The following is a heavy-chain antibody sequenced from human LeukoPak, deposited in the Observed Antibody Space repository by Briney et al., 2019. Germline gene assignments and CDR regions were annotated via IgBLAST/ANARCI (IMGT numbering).Heavy chain of an antibody. CDR2: INQDGSEE. Sequence: PGGSLRLSCAASGFTFSNYWMSWVRQAPGKGLEWVAHINQDGSEEHYMDSVKARFIISRDNAKNSLSLQMNSLRAEDTAVYYCAKLLAPYDYGDYWGQGTLVTVSS. V-gene: IGHV3-7*03. CDR3: AKLLAPYDYGDY. J-gene: IGHJ4*02. D-gene: IGHD4-17*01. CDR1: GFTFSNYW.